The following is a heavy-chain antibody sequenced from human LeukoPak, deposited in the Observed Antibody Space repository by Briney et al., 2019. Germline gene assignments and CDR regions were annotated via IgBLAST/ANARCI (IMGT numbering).Heavy chain of an antibody. CDR1: GFTFSSYA. V-gene: IGHV3-23*01. J-gene: IGHJ4*02. Sequence: QSGGSLRLSCAASGFTFSSYAMSWVRQAPGKGLEWVSAISGSGGSTYYADSVKGRFTISRDNSENTLYLQMNSLRAEDTAVYYCAKSPQPGIAVAGIFDYWGQGTLVTVSS. CDR2: ISGSGGST. CDR3: AKSPQPGIAVAGIFDY. D-gene: IGHD6-19*01.